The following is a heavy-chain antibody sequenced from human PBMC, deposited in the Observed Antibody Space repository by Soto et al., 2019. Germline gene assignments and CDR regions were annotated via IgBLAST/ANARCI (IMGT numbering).Heavy chain of an antibody. J-gene: IGHJ4*02. CDR3: ASGILLFLPRIHNGYSR. CDR1: GGTFSTYA. Sequence: QVQLVQSGAEVKKPESSVNVSCKAPGGTFSTYAISWVRQAPGQGLEWMGGIIPMFGTANYAQRLQDRVTIPAVESTNTVYLPLTSLSSENTAVFFCASGILLFLPRIHNGYSRWCQGTLVTLSS. D-gene: IGHD3-22*01. CDR2: IIPMFGTA. V-gene: IGHV1-69*12.